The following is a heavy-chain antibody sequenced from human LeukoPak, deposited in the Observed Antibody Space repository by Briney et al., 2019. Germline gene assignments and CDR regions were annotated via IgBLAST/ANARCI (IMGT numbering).Heavy chain of an antibody. CDR1: GYTFTAHY. CDR3: ARDWNDEEFDY. D-gene: IGHD1-1*01. CDR2: ISAYNGNT. V-gene: IGHV1-18*04. Sequence: ASVKVSCKASGYTFTAHYLHWLRQAPGQGLEWMGWISAYNGNTNYAQKLQGRVTMTTDTSTSTAYMELRSLRSDDTAVYYCARDWNDEEFDYWGQGTLVTVSS. J-gene: IGHJ4*02.